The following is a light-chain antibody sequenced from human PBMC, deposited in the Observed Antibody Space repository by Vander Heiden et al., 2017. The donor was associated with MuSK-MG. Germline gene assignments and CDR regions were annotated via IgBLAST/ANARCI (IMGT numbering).Light chain of an antibody. CDR2: DAS. Sequence: EIVLTQSPATLSLSPGERATLSCRASQSVSSYLAWYQQKPGQAPRLLIYDASNRATGIPARFSGSGSGTDFTLTISSLEPEDFAVYYCQQPSNWRRLTFGGGTKVEIK. J-gene: IGKJ4*01. CDR1: QSVSSY. V-gene: IGKV3-11*01. CDR3: QQPSNWRRLT.